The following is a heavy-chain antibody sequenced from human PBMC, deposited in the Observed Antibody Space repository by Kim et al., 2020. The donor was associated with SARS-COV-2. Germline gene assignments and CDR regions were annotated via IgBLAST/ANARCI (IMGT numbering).Heavy chain of an antibody. J-gene: IGHJ4*02. D-gene: IGHD2-15*01. CDR3: ASGTGLMYCSGGSCYSS. CDR2: IKQDGSEK. V-gene: IGHV3-7*01. CDR1: GFTFSSYW. Sequence: GGSLRLSCAASGFTFSSYWMSWVRQAPGKGLEWVANIKQDGSEKYYVDSVKGRFTISRDNAKNSLYLQMNSLRAEDTAVYYCASGTGLMYCSGGSCYSSWGQGTLVTVSS.